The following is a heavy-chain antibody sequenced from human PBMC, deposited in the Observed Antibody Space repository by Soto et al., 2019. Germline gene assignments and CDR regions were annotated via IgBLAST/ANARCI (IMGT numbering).Heavy chain of an antibody. J-gene: IGHJ6*02. CDR1: GYTFTSYY. D-gene: IGHD4-17*01. CDR3: ARFRVYGDYYYGMDV. Sequence: GASVKVSCKASGYTFTSYYMHWVRQAPGQGLEWMGIINPSGGGTSYAQKFQGRVTMTRDTSTSTVYMELSSLRSEDTAVYYCARFRVYGDYYYGMDVWGQGTTVTVSS. CDR2: INPSGGGT. V-gene: IGHV1-46*01.